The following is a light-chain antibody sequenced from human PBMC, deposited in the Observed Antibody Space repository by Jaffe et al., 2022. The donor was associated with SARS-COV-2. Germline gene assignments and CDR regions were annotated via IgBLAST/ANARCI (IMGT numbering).Light chain of an antibody. J-gene: IGKJ5*01. Sequence: DIVMTQSPLSLPVTPGEPASISCRSSQSLLHSSGNNFLDWYLQKPGQSPQLLIYLGSNRASGVPDRFSGSGSGTYFTLKISRVEAEDVGVYYCMQSLQTLLTFGQGTRLEIK. CDR2: LGS. V-gene: IGKV2-28*01. CDR1: QSLLHSSGNNF. CDR3: MQSLQTLLT.